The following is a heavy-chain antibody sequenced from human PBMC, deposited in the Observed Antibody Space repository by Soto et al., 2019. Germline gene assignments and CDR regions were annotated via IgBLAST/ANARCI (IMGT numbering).Heavy chain of an antibody. Sequence: SQTLSITCAISGDSVSSNRAAWNWIRQSPSRGLEWLGRTYFRSKWYNDYAVSVKGRITINPDTSKNQFSLQLNSVTPEDTAVYYCTKDPPSYYFGMDVWGQGTTVTVSS. CDR3: TKDPPSYYFGMDV. J-gene: IGHJ6*02. CDR1: GDSVSSNRAA. CDR2: TYFRSKWYN. V-gene: IGHV6-1*01.